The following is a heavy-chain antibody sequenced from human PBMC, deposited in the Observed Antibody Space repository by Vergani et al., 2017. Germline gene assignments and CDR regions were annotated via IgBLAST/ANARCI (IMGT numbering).Heavy chain of an antibody. Sequence: EVQLLESGGGLVQPGGSLRLSCAASGFTFSSYAMSWVRQAPGKGLEWVSAISGSCGSTYYADSVKGRFTISRDNSKNTLYLQMNSLRAEDTAVYYCAKALRYGHYYYGMDVWGQGTTVTVSS. J-gene: IGHJ6*02. CDR2: ISGSCGST. CDR3: AKALRYGHYYYGMDV. CDR1: GFTFSSYA. V-gene: IGHV3-23*01. D-gene: IGHD3-9*01.